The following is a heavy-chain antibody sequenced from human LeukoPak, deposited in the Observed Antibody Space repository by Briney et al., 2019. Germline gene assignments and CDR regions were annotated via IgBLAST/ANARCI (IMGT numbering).Heavy chain of an antibody. Sequence: GGSLRLSCAASGFTFSSYGMHWVRQAPGKGLEWVAFIRYDGSNKYYADSVKGRFTISRDNSKNTLYPQMNSLRAEDTAVYYCAKDATVTTTIVSIFFDYWGQGTLVTVSS. D-gene: IGHD4-17*01. V-gene: IGHV3-30*02. CDR3: AKDATVTTTIVSIFFDY. CDR1: GFTFSSYG. CDR2: IRYDGSNK. J-gene: IGHJ4*02.